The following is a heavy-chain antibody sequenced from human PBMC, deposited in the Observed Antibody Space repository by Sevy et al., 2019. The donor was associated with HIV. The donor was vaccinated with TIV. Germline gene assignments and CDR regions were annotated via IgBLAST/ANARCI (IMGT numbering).Heavy chain of an antibody. V-gene: IGHV1-2*06. D-gene: IGHD3-22*01. CDR1: GYTFTGYY. J-gene: IGHJ4*02. CDR2: INPKSGGT. CDR3: ARGGGAAYYYDSSGLRY. Sequence: ASVKVSCKASGYTFTGYYMHWVRQAPGQGLEWMGRINPKSGGTNYAQKFQGRVTMTRDTSISTAYMELSRLRADDTAVYYCARGGGAAYYYDSSGLRYWGQGTLVTVSS.